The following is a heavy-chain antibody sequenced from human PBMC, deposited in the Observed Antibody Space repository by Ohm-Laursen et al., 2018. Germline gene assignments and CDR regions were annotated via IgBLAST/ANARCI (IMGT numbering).Heavy chain of an antibody. D-gene: IGHD3-9*01. V-gene: IGHV4-61*02. Sequence: TLSFTRTVSGGFVSSGSYYWSWIRQPAGKGLVWIGRIYTSGSTNYNPAIKRRVTLSVDTSKNQFSLKLNSVTAEDTAVYYCARDNYDILTENWFDPWGRGTLVTVSS. CDR1: GGFVSSGSYY. CDR2: IYTSGST. J-gene: IGHJ5*02. CDR3: ARDNYDILTENWFDP.